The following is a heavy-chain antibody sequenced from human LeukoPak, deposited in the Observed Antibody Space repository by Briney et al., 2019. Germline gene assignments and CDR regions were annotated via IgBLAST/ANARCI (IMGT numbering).Heavy chain of an antibody. D-gene: IGHD2-2*01. J-gene: IGHJ4*02. CDR2: INPNSGGT. CDR1: GYTFTGYY. V-gene: IGHV1-2*02. CDR3: ARDEDIVVVPDAMVDY. Sequence: GSSVKVSCKASGYTFTGYYMHWVRQAPGQGLEGMGWINPNSGGTNYAQKFQGSVTMSRDTSIRTDYMELSRLRSDDTAVYYCARDEDIVVVPDAMVDYWGQGTLVTVSS.